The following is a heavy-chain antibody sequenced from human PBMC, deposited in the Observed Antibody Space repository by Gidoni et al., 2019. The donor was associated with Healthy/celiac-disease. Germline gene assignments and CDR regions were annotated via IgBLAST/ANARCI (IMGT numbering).Heavy chain of an antibody. CDR3: AKDNSDYGDSTFDY. CDR1: GFTFSSYG. Sequence: QVQLVESGGGVVQPGRSLRLSCAASGFTFSSYGMHWVRQAPGKGLEWVAVISYDGSNKYYADSVKGRFTIARDNSKNTLYLQMNSLRAEDTAVYYCAKDNSDYGDSTFDYWGQGTLVTVSS. J-gene: IGHJ4*02. V-gene: IGHV3-30*18. CDR2: ISYDGSNK. D-gene: IGHD4-17*01.